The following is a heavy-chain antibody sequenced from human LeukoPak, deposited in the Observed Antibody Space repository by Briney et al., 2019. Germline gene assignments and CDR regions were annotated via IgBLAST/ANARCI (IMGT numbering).Heavy chain of an antibody. J-gene: IGHJ4*02. Sequence: ASVKVSCKASGGTFSSYAISWVRQAPGQGLEWMGWINPNSGGTNYAQKSQGRVTMTRDTSISTAYMELSRLRSDDTAVYYCARGRFTMVRGVISPIDYWGQGTLVTVSS. D-gene: IGHD3-10*01. CDR1: GGTFSSYA. V-gene: IGHV1-2*02. CDR3: ARGRFTMVRGVISPIDY. CDR2: INPNSGGT.